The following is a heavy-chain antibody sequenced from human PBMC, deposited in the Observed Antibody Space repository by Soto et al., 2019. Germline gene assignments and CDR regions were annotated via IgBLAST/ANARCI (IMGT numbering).Heavy chain of an antibody. J-gene: IGHJ4*02. V-gene: IGHV3-23*01. CDR2: ISGSAGTT. Sequence: EVQLLESAGGLVQPGRSLRLSCAASGFTFSNYAMSWVRQAPGQGLDWVSAISGSAGTTYYADSVKGRFTISRDNSKNTLFLQMNSLRPEDAAVYYCAKFLVETGSNRGWLWSFHYWGQGSLVSVSS. D-gene: IGHD6-19*01. CDR3: AKFLVETGSNRGWLWSFHY. CDR1: GFTFSNYA.